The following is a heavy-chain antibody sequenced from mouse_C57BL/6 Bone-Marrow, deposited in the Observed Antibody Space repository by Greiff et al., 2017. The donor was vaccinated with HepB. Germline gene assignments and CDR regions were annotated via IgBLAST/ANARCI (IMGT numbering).Heavy chain of an antibody. CDR2: IYPGNSDT. CDR3: TRHYSNYGGFYYAMDY. J-gene: IGHJ4*01. V-gene: IGHV1-5*01. CDR1: GYTFTSYW. Sequence: EVQLQQSGTVLARPGASVKMSCKTSGYTFTSYWMHWVKQRPGQGLEWIGAIYPGNSDTSYNQKFKGKAKLTAVTSASTAYMELSSLTNEDSAVYYCTRHYSNYGGFYYAMDYWGQGTSVTVSS. D-gene: IGHD2-5*01.